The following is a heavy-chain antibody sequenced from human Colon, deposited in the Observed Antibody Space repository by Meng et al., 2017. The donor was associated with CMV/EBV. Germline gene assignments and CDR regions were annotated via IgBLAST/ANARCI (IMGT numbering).Heavy chain of an antibody. Sequence: SGFSFSDYYLHWVRQAPGQGLEWMGRMIPNTGGTNYAQKFQGRVTMTGDTSISTAYMELRNVRSDDTAVYYCVRGSEISTGSYGDSWGQGTLVTVSS. J-gene: IGHJ5*02. CDR3: VRGSEISTGSYGDS. V-gene: IGHV1-2*06. D-gene: IGHD3-9*01. CDR2: MIPNTGGT. CDR1: GFSFSDYY.